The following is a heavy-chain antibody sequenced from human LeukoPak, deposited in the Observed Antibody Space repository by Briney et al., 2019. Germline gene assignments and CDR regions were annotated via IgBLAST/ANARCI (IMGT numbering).Heavy chain of an antibody. CDR1: GGSINTANYY. CDR3: ARETAEQLVDY. Sequence: SETLSLTCNVSGGSINTANYYWTWIHQPPGKGLEWIGYISYSGTPYYNPSLNSRVTISLDTSKNQFSLRLNSVTAADTAMYYCARETAEQLVDYWGQGTLVTVSS. J-gene: IGHJ4*02. V-gene: IGHV4-30-4*08. CDR2: ISYSGTP. D-gene: IGHD6-6*01.